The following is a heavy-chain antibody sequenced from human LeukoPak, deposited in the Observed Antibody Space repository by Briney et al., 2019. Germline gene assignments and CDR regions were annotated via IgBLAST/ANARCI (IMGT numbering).Heavy chain of an antibody. V-gene: IGHV4-30-4*01. J-gene: IGHJ4*02. D-gene: IGHD1-1*01. Sequence: SETLSLTCTVSGGSISSGDYYWSWIRQPPGKGLEWIGYIYYSGSTYYNPSLKSRVTISVDTSTNQFSLKLSSVTAADTAVYYCATYRSTSSFDYWGQGTLVTVSS. CDR2: IYYSGST. CDR3: ATYRSTSSFDY. CDR1: GGSISSGDYY.